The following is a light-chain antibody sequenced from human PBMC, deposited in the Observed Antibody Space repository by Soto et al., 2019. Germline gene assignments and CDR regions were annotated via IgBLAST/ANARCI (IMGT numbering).Light chain of an antibody. CDR1: SGDIGGYNY. CDR3: LSYTTSSTDV. Sequence: QSALTQPASVSGSPGQSIAISCTGTSGDIGGYNYVSWYQQHPGRAPKLMIYDVSNRPSGVSTRFSGSKSDNTASLTISGLQPEDEGDYYCLSYTTSSTDVFGTGTKVTVL. J-gene: IGLJ1*01. CDR2: DVS. V-gene: IGLV2-14*03.